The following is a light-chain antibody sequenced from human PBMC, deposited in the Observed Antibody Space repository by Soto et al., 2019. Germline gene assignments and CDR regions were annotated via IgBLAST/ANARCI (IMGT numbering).Light chain of an antibody. CDR3: CSYAGSSTFV. CDR2: EGS. Sequence: QSALTQPASVSGSPGQSITISCTGTSNDFVNYNLVSWYQHYPGQAPKLMLYEGSKRPSGVSDRFSGSKFGDTASLTISGLQAEDEADYSCCSYAGSSTFVFGGGTKVTVL. CDR1: SNDFVNYNL. V-gene: IGLV2-23*03. J-gene: IGLJ3*02.